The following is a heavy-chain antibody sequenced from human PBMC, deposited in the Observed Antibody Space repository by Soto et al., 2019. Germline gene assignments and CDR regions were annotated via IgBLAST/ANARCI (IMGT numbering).Heavy chain of an antibody. CDR1: GGSISSSSYY. Sequence: QLQLQESGPGLVKPSETLSLTCTVSGGSISSSSYYWGWIRQPPGKGLEWIGSIYYSGSTYYNPSLKSRVTISVDTSKNQFSLELSSVTAADPAVYYCARHEYIVVVVAATDNWFDPWGQGTLVTVSS. CDR3: ARHEYIVVVVAATDNWFDP. D-gene: IGHD2-15*01. J-gene: IGHJ5*02. CDR2: IYYSGST. V-gene: IGHV4-39*01.